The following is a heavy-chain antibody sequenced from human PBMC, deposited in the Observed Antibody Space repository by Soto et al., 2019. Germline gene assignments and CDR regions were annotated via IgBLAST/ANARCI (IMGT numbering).Heavy chain of an antibody. Sequence: GASVKVSCKASGYTFTSYAMHWVRQAPGQRLEWMGGINAGNGNTKYSQKFQGRVTINRDTSASTAYMELSSLRSEDTAVYYCARSVGYCSSTSCYTGAVPGWFDPWGQGTLVTVSS. D-gene: IGHD2-2*02. J-gene: IGHJ5*02. CDR3: ARSVGYCSSTSCYTGAVPGWFDP. CDR1: GYTFTSYA. V-gene: IGHV1-3*01. CDR2: INAGNGNT.